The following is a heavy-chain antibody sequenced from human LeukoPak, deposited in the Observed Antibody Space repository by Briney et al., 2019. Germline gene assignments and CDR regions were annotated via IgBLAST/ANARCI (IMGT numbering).Heavy chain of an antibody. D-gene: IGHD3-3*01. Sequence: SVKVSCKASGGTFSSYAISWVRQAPGQGLEWMGGIIPIFGTANYAQKFQGRVTITADESTSTAYMELSSLRSEDTAVYYCATDSLITILDAFDIWGQGTMVTVSS. J-gene: IGHJ3*02. CDR3: ATDSLITILDAFDI. CDR1: GGTFSSYA. V-gene: IGHV1-69*13. CDR2: IIPIFGTA.